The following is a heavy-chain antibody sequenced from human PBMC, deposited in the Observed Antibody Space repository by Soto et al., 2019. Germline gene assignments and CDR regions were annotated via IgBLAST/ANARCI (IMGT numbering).Heavy chain of an antibody. CDR3: ARLGHYCTSPICYTGYYFSGLYV. J-gene: IGHJ6*02. Sequence: GETLKISCKGSGYSFTDYWVGWVRQMPGKGLEWMGSIYPGDSDTTYSPSFQGQVTISADKSISIAYLQWSRLEASDTAMYYCARLGHYCTSPICYTGYYFSGLYVCGQRTTVTVS. CDR2: IYPGDSDT. CDR1: GYSFTDYW. D-gene: IGHD2-2*02. V-gene: IGHV5-51*01.